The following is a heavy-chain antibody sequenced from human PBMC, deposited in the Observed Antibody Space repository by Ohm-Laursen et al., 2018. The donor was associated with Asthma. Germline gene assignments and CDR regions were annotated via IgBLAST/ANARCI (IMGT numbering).Heavy chain of an antibody. CDR1: GFTFSSYW. J-gene: IGHJ6*02. V-gene: IGHV3-7*05. CDR2: IKQDGSEK. D-gene: IGHD3-9*01. CDR3: ARDVGTIKNSGMDV. Sequence: SLRLSCTAFGFTFSSYWMSWVRQAPGKGLEWVANIKQDGSEKYYVDSEKARFTISRNNAKNSLYLQMNSLTAEDTAVDYCARDVGTIKNSGMDVWGQGTTVTVSS.